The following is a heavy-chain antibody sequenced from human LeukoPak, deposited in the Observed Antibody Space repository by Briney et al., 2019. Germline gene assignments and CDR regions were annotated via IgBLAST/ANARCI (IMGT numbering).Heavy chain of an antibody. V-gene: IGHV4-59*08. CDR1: GGSISSYY. D-gene: IGHD4-17*01. Sequence: TPSETLSLTCTVSGGSISSYYWSWVRQPPEKGLEWIGYIYYSGSTDYNPSLKSRVTISVDTSKNQFSLKLSSVTAADTAVYYCARHDDYGRAFDIWGQGTMVTVSS. CDR2: IYYSGST. CDR3: ARHDDYGRAFDI. J-gene: IGHJ3*02.